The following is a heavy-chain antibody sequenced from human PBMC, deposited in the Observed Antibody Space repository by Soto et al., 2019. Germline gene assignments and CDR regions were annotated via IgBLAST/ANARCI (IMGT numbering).Heavy chain of an antibody. J-gene: IGHJ4*02. V-gene: IGHV4-39*01. CDR3: ARHFPNIYGPSGY. D-gene: IGHD5-18*01. CDR2: LHYSGIT. Sequence: SETLSLTCTVSGGSISGSSYYWGWIRQPPGKGLEWIGSLHYSGITYYNPSLKSRVTTSVDTSKNQFSLNLSSVTAADTALYYCARHFPNIYGPSGYWGQGTLVTVSS. CDR1: GGSISGSSYY.